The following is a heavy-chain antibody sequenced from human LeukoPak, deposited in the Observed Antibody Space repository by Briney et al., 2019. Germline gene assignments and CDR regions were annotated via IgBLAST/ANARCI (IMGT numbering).Heavy chain of an antibody. Sequence: PGGSLRLSCAASGFTFSSYAMSWVRQAPGKGLEWVSAISGSGGSTYYADSVKGRFTISRDNSKNTLYLQMNSLRAEDTAVYYCAKDTLSYYDSSAFKHWGQGTLVTVSS. CDR2: ISGSGGST. J-gene: IGHJ4*02. CDR3: AKDTLSYYDSSAFKH. D-gene: IGHD3-22*01. V-gene: IGHV3-23*01. CDR1: GFTFSSYA.